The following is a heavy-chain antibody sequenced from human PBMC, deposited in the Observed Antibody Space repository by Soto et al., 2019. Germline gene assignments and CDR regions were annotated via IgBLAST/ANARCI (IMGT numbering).Heavy chain of an antibody. CDR2: TYYRSKWYN. CDR3: ARETAYSSGWNYYYYYGMDV. V-gene: IGHV6-1*01. D-gene: IGHD6-19*01. Sequence: SPTLSLTCAISGDSVSSNSAAWNWIRQSPSRGLEWLGRTYYRSKWYNDYAVSVKSRITINPDTSKNQFSLQLNSVTPEDTAVYYCARETAYSSGWNYYYYYGMDVWGQGTTVTVSS. CDR1: GDSVSSNSAA. J-gene: IGHJ6*02.